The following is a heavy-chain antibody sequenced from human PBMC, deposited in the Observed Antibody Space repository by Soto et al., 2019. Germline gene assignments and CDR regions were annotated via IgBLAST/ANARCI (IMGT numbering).Heavy chain of an antibody. J-gene: IGHJ4*02. Sequence: KSSETLSLTCSASGVSISSSSHYWAWIRQAPGQGLEWIGSGYQSGNTYYNPSLRNRVAVSVDTSTNQISLRVKSVTASDTGVYFRDTPALQNDFELWGQGTPVTVS. CDR3: DTPALQNDFEL. CDR1: GVSISSSSHY. CDR2: GYQSGNT. D-gene: IGHD2-2*01. V-gene: IGHV4-39*01.